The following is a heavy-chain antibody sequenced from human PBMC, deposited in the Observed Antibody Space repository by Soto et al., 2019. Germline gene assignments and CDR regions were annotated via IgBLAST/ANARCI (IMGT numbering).Heavy chain of an antibody. D-gene: IGHD6-13*01. CDR3: TRHEGGAAADRPLDY. CDR2: VFHSGIA. CDR1: GDSISSIRW. V-gene: IGHV4-4*02. Sequence: SATLSLTCTVSGDSISSIRWWTWVRQPPGESLEWIGEVFHSGIANYNPSLKSRVTMSVDTYTNQFSLKLMSVTAADTAIYYCTRHEGGAAADRPLDYWGQGTLVTVSS. J-gene: IGHJ4*02.